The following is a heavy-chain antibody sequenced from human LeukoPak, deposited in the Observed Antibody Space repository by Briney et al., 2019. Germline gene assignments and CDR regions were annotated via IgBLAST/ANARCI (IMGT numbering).Heavy chain of an antibody. CDR1: GYTFTDSY. Sequence: ASLKISCKASGYTFTDSYIHWVQQAPGKGLEWVGRVDPEDGKVTFAHKFQGRVSITADTPAGTAYMELSSLTSEDAAMYYCVTDLLVTNIYWGQGTLVAVST. D-gene: IGHD2-21*02. V-gene: IGHV1-69-2*01. J-gene: IGHJ4*02. CDR3: VTDLLVTNIY. CDR2: VDPEDGKV.